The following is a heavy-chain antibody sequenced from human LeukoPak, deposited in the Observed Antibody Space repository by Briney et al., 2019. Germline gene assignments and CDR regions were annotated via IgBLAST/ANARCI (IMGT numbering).Heavy chain of an antibody. D-gene: IGHD2-2*01. CDR2: ISGSGDST. J-gene: IGHJ4*02. Sequence: GGSLRLSCAASGFTFSSYAMSWVRQAPGKGLEWVSAISGSGDSTYYADSVKGRFTISRDNSKNTLYLQMNSLRAEDAAVYYCASSVVPVAINFDYWGQGTLVTVSS. CDR3: ASSVVPVAINFDY. V-gene: IGHV3-23*01. CDR1: GFTFSSYA.